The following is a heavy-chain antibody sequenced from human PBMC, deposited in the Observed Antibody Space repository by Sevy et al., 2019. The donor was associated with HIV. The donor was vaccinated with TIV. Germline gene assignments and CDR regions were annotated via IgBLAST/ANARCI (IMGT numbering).Heavy chain of an antibody. CDR1: GFTFSANW. Sequence: GSLRLSCAASGFTFSANWMNWVRQAPGKGLEWVANIKADGSDKHYVDSVEGRFTISRDKAKNLRFLQMNSLRVEDTAVYYCAHETFGRFESWGQGTLVTVSS. V-gene: IGHV3-7*01. CDR2: IKADGSDK. CDR3: AHETFGRFES. J-gene: IGHJ4*02. D-gene: IGHD3-16*01.